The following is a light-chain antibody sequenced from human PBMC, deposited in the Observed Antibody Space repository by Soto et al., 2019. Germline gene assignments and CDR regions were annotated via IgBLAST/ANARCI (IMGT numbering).Light chain of an antibody. V-gene: IGLV3-21*02. CDR2: DDD. CDR3: QVWDESSDHPGV. CDR1: NIGSKS. Sequence: SYELTQPPSVSVAPGQTARITCGGNNIGSKSVHWYQQKPGQAPVLVVYDDDDRPSGIPERFSGSNSGNTATLTIARVEAGDEADYCCQVWDESSDHPGVFGTGTKVTV. J-gene: IGLJ1*01.